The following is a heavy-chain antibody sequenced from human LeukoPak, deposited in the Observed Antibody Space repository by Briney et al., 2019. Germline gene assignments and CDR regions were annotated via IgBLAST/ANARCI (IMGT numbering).Heavy chain of an antibody. Sequence: PGGSLRLSCAASGFTFSSYAMSWVRQAPGKGLEWVSAISGSGGSTYYADSVKGRFTISRDNSKNTLYLQMNSLRAEDTAVYYCARGHGDYEYYFDYWGQGTLVTVSS. CDR3: ARGHGDYEYYFDY. CDR2: ISGSGGST. CDR1: GFTFSSYA. V-gene: IGHV3-23*01. D-gene: IGHD4-17*01. J-gene: IGHJ4*02.